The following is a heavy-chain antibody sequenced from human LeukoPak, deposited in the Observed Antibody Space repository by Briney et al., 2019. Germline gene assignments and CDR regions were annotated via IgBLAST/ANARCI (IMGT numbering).Heavy chain of an antibody. J-gene: IGHJ4*02. Sequence: GGSLRLSCAASGFTFSSYAMSWVRQAPGKGLEWVSAISGSGGSTYYADSVKGRFTISRDNSKNPLYLQMNSLRAEDTAVYYCAKGSYYDFWSGYYGFDYWGQGTLVTVSS. V-gene: IGHV3-23*01. CDR1: GFTFSSYA. CDR3: AKGSYYDFWSGYYGFDY. D-gene: IGHD3-3*01. CDR2: ISGSGGST.